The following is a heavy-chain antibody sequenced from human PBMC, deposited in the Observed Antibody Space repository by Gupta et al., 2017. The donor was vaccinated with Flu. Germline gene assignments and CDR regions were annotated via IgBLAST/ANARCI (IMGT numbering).Heavy chain of an antibody. CDR2: INHSGST. CDR3: ARGRKGYCSGGSCYSRYYYYYMDV. Sequence: QVQLQQWGAGLLKPSETLSLTCAVYGGSFSGYYWSWIRQPPGKGLEWIGEINHSGSTNYNPSLKSRVTISVDTSKNQFSLKLSSVTAADTAVYYCARGRKGYCSGGSCYSRYYYYYMDVWGKGTTVTVSS. CDR1: GGSFSGYY. D-gene: IGHD2-15*01. V-gene: IGHV4-34*01. J-gene: IGHJ6*03.